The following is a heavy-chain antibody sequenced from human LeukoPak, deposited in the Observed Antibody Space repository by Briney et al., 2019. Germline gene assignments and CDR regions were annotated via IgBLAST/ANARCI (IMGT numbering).Heavy chain of an antibody. V-gene: IGHV3-64D*09. D-gene: IGHD4-17*01. CDR3: VKDRDSKGYGDLDY. Sequence: GGSLRLSCSASGFTLSRSAIHWVRQAPGKGLEHVSTISSNGGSTYYADSVKGRFTISRDNSKNTLFLQMSSLRAEDTGVYYCVKDRDSKGYGDLDYWGQGTLVTVSS. CDR2: ISSNGGST. CDR1: GFTLSRSA. J-gene: IGHJ4*02.